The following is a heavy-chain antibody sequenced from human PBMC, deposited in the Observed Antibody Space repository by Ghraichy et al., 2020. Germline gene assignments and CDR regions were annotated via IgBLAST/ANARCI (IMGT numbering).Heavy chain of an antibody. J-gene: IGHJ4*02. Sequence: GGSLRLSCAASGFTFSSYAMSWVRQAPGKGLEWVSAISGSGGSTYYADSVKGRFTISRDNSKNTLYLQMNSLRAEDTAVYYCAKDPLYSSSWYGDDDYWGQGTLVTVSS. V-gene: IGHV3-23*01. CDR2: ISGSGGST. D-gene: IGHD6-13*01. CDR1: GFTFSSYA. CDR3: AKDPLYSSSWYGDDDY.